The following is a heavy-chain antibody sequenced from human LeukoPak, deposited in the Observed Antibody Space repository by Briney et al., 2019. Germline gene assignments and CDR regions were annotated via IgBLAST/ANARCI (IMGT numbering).Heavy chain of an antibody. D-gene: IGHD2-21*01. V-gene: IGHV4-59*08. Sequence: SETLSLTCIVSGNSITSDFWSWIRQSPGKGLEWIGYINYSGRSEYDPSLKSRVTISVNRSRKRVSLKMRSVTAADTAVYYCARLDCLSDECYNYWAVGALVTVSS. CDR1: GNSITSDF. J-gene: IGHJ4*02. CDR2: INYSGRS. CDR3: ARLDCLSDECYNY.